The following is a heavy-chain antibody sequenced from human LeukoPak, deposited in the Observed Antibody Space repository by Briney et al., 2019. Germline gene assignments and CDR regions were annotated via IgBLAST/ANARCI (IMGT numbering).Heavy chain of an antibody. CDR1: GFTVSSNY. Sequence: PGGXLXLSXXASGFTVSSNYMSWVRQAPGKGLEWVSVIYSGGSTYYADSVKGRFTISRDNSKNTLYLQMNSLRAEDTAVYYCVKSEGLYWGQGTLVTVSS. V-gene: IGHV3-53*01. J-gene: IGHJ4*02. CDR2: IYSGGST. CDR3: VKSEGLY.